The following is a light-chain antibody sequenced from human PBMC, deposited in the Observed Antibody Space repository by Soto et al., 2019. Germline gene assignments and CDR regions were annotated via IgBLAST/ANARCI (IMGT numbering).Light chain of an antibody. Sequence: EMVLTQSPGTLSLSPGERATLSCRASQSVSSSYLAWYQQKPVQAPRLLIYGASNRATGIPDRFSGSGSGTDFTLTISRLEPEDFAVYYCQQRSNWPRTFGQGTKVDIK. CDR3: QQRSNWPRT. CDR2: GAS. CDR1: QSVSSSY. J-gene: IGKJ1*01. V-gene: IGKV3D-20*02.